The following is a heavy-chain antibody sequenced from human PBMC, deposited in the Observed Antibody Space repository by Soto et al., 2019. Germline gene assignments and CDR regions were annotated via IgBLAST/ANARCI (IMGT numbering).Heavy chain of an antibody. D-gene: IGHD3-10*01. CDR3: TREGSAPYYYYGMDA. CDR1: GYTFTTYG. V-gene: IGHV1-18*01. J-gene: IGHJ6*02. Sequence: ASVKVSCKASGYTFTTYGIIWVRQAPGQGLEWLGWINTHNGNTNYAQNLQGRVIMTADTSTSTAYMELRSLRSDDTAIYYCTREGSAPYYYYGMDAWGQGTTVTVSS. CDR2: INTHNGNT.